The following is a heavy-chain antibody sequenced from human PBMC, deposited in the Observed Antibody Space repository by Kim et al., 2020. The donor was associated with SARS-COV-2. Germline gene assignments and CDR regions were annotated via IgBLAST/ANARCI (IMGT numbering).Heavy chain of an antibody. D-gene: IGHD3-10*01. Sequence: GGSLRLSCAASGFTFSNYWMAWVRQAPGKGMEWVANIKEDGTEKQYVDSVMGRFTISRDTAKNSLYLHMNSLRAEDTAVYYCARWAWGGYHYYYYMDVWGKGTTVTVSS. V-gene: IGHV3-7*01. CDR1: GFTFSNYW. CDR3: ARWAWGGYHYYYYMDV. CDR2: IKEDGTEK. J-gene: IGHJ6*03.